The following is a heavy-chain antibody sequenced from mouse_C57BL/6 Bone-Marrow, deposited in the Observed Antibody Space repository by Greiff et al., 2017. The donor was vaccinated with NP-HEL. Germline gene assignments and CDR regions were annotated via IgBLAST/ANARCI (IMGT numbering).Heavy chain of an antibody. V-gene: IGHV1-55*01. CDR1: GYTFTSYW. CDR3: ARDYGSSYDWYFDV. Sequence: QLQQSGAELVKPGASVKMSCKASGYTFTSYWITWVKQRPGQGLEWIGDIYPGSGSTNYNEKFKSKATLTVDTSSSTAYMQLSSLTSEDSAVYYCARDYGSSYDWYFDVWGRGTTVTVSS. D-gene: IGHD1-1*01. CDR2: IYPGSGST. J-gene: IGHJ1*03.